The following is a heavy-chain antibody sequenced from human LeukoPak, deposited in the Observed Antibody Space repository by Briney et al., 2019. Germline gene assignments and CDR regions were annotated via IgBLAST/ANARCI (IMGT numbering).Heavy chain of an antibody. J-gene: IGHJ4*02. V-gene: IGHV3-33*01. D-gene: IGHD6-13*01. CDR1: GFTFSSYG. Sequence: GGSLRLSCAASGFTFSSYGMHWVRQAPGKGLEWVAVIWYDGSNKYYADSVKSRFTISRDNSKNTLYLQMNSLRAEDTAVYYCAGSGYSSSWPYFDYWGQGTLVTVSS. CDR3: AGSGYSSSWPYFDY. CDR2: IWYDGSNK.